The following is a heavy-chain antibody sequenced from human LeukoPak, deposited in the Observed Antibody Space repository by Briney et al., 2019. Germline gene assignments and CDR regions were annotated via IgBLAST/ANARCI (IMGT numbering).Heavy chain of an antibody. CDR2: INPNSGGT. J-gene: IGHJ4*02. Sequence: ASVKVSCKASGYTFTGYYMHWVRQAPGQGLEWMGWINPNSGGTNYAQKFQGRVTMTRDTSISTAYMELTRLTSDDTAVYYCARVVAVADYFDYWGQGTLVTVSS. CDR1: GYTFTGYY. D-gene: IGHD6-19*01. CDR3: ARVVAVADYFDY. V-gene: IGHV1-2*02.